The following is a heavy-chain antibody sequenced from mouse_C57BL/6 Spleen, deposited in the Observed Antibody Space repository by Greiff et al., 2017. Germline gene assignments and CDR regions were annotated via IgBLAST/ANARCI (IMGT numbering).Heavy chain of an antibody. D-gene: IGHD1-1*01. Sequence: QVQLQQSGAELVKPGASVKISCKASGYAFSSYWMNWVKQRPGKGLEWIGQIYPGDGDTNYNGKFKGKATLTADKSSSTAYMQLSSLTSEDSAVYFCARFDTTVVADYWGQGTTLTVSS. V-gene: IGHV1-80*01. J-gene: IGHJ2*01. CDR1: GYAFSSYW. CDR3: ARFDTTVVADY. CDR2: IYPGDGDT.